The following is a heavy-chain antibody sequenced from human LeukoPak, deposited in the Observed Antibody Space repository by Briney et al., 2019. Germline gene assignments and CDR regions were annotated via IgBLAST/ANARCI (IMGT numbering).Heavy chain of an antibody. CDR2: ISSAASAI. Sequence: GGSLRLSCAASGFTFSDYYMSWIRQAPGKGLEWLSYISSAASAIYYADSVRGRFTISRGNTNNSLLLQMNSLRAEDSAVYYCARVAVAGTIHWGQGTLVTVSS. J-gene: IGHJ4*02. CDR3: ARVAVAGTIH. V-gene: IGHV3-11*04. D-gene: IGHD6-19*01. CDR1: GFTFSDYY.